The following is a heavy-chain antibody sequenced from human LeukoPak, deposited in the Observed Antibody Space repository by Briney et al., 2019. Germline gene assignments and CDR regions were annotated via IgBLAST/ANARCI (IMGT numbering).Heavy chain of an antibody. CDR1: GGSFSGYY. CDR3: ARGGKSYYYDSSGYFQLTY. V-gene: IGHV4-34*01. Sequence: SETLSLTCAVYGGSFSGYYWSWIRQPPGKGLEWIGEINHSGSTNYNPSLKSRVTISVDTSKNQFSLKLSSVTAADTAVYYCARGGKSYYYDSSGYFQLTYWGQGTLVTVSS. CDR2: INHSGST. J-gene: IGHJ4*02. D-gene: IGHD3-22*01.